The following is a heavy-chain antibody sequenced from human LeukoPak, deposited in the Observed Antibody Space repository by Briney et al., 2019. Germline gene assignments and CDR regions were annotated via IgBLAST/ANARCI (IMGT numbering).Heavy chain of an antibody. CDR1: ADSFSSNSAA. CDR3: ARDDDKQWLGYYFDY. CDR2: TYYRSKLYN. Sequence: SQTLSLSCAFSADSFSSNSAAWNWIRQSPSRGLEWLARTYYRSKLYNDYAVSVKSRITINPDTSKNQFSLQLNSVTREDTAVYYCARDDDKQWLGYYFDYWGQGTLVTVSS. V-gene: IGHV6-1*01. D-gene: IGHD6-19*01. J-gene: IGHJ4*02.